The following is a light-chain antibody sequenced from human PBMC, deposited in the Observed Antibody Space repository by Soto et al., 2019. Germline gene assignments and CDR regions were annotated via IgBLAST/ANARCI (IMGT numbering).Light chain of an antibody. CDR1: QSVSSN. CDR3: QQYNNWPPVT. CDR2: GAS. Sequence: EIVMTQSPATLSVSPGERATLSCRASQSVSSNLAWYQQKPGQAPRLLIYGASTRATGIPARFSGSGSGTEFTLTIRRLKSEDFAVYYCQQYNNWPPVTFGQGTKVDIK. V-gene: IGKV3-15*01. J-gene: IGKJ1*01.